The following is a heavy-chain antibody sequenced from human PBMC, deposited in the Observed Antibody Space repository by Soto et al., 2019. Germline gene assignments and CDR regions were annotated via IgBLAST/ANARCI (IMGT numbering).Heavy chain of an antibody. Sequence: GGSLRLSCTASGFTFGDYAMSWFRQAPGKGLEWVGFIRSKAYGGTTEYAASVKGRFTISRDDSKSIAYLQMNSLKTEDTAVYYCTSQFGDDYYYYGMDVWGQGTTVTVSS. J-gene: IGHJ6*02. V-gene: IGHV3-49*03. CDR2: IRSKAYGGTT. D-gene: IGHD4-17*01. CDR3: TSQFGDDYYYYGMDV. CDR1: GFTFGDYA.